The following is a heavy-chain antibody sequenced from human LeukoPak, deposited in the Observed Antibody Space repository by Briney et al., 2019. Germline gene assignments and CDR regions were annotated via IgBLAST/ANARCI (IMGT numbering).Heavy chain of an antibody. D-gene: IGHD3-9*01. CDR2: TRNKANSYTT. V-gene: IGHV3-72*01. J-gene: IGHJ3*02. CDR3: ARRYYDILTGASDAFDI. Sequence: GGSLRLSCAASGFTFRDHYMDWVRQAPGKGPEWVGRTRNKANSYTTEYAASVKGRFTISRDDSKHSLYLQMNSLKTEDTAVYYCARRYYDILTGASDAFDIWGQGTMVTVSS. CDR1: GFTFRDHY.